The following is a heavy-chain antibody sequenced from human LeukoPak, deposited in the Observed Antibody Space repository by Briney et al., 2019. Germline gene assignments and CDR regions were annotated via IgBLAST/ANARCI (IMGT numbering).Heavy chain of an antibody. D-gene: IGHD6-13*01. J-gene: IGHJ4*02. CDR2: IWYDGSNK. CDR1: GFTFSSYG. Sequence: GRSLRLSCAASGFTFSSYGMHWVRQAPGKGLEWVAVIWYDGSNKYYADSVKGRFTISRDNSKNTLYLQMNSLRAEDTAVFYCAKYPASGGYFDYWGQGTLVTVSS. V-gene: IGHV3-33*06. CDR3: AKYPASGGYFDY.